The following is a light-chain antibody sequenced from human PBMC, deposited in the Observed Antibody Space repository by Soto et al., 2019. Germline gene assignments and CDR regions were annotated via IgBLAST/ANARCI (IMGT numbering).Light chain of an antibody. Sequence: QSALTQPASVSGSPGQSITISCTGTSSDVGAYNYVSWYQQHPGKAPNLMIYEVRNRPSGVSNRFSGSKSGNTASLTISGLQAEDEADYYCSSYTRSSTYVFGTGTKVTVL. V-gene: IGLV2-14*01. CDR1: SSDVGAYNY. J-gene: IGLJ1*01. CDR3: SSYTRSSTYV. CDR2: EVR.